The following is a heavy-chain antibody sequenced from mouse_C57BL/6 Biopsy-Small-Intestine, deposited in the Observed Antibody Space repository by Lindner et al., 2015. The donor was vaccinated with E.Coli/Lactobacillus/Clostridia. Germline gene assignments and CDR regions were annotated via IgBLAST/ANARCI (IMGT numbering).Heavy chain of an antibody. CDR1: GFTFSDYG. J-gene: IGHJ1*03. Sequence: VQLQEVWGGLVKPGGSLKLSCAASGFTFSDYGMHWVRQAPEKGLEWVAYISSGSSTIYYADTVKGRFTISRDNAKNTLFLQMTSLRSEDTAMYYCARWVAPSYWYFDVWGTGTTVTVSS. CDR3: ARWVAPSYWYFDV. V-gene: IGHV5-17*01. CDR2: ISSGSSTI. D-gene: IGHD1-3*01.